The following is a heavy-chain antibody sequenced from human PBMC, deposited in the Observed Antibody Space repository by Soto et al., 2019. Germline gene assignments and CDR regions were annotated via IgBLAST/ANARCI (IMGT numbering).Heavy chain of an antibody. V-gene: IGHV1-69*13. CDR1: GCTFKSCT. J-gene: IGHJ4*02. D-gene: IGHD6-19*01. CDR2: IIPIFETA. Sequence: SVKGSCKASGCTFKSCTCTWVRQAPGQGLEWMGGIIPIFETATYAQKFQDRVTITADESTSTVYRELSNLRSADTAVYYCATKGLSGWFSEYLGQGTLAHVSS. CDR3: ATKGLSGWFSEY.